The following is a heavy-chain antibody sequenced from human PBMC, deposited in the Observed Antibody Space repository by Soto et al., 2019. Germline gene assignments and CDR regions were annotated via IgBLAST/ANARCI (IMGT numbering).Heavy chain of an antibody. CDR2: INHSGGT. CDR1: GGSFSGCY. J-gene: IGHJ5*02. D-gene: IGHD3-10*01. Sequence: SETLSLTCAVYGGSFSGCYWSWIRQPPGKGLEWIGEINHSGGTNYNPSLKSRVTISVDTSKNQFSLKLSSVTAADTAVYYCARPRRSLYGSGHNWFDPWGQGTLVTASS. CDR3: ARPRRSLYGSGHNWFDP. V-gene: IGHV4-34*01.